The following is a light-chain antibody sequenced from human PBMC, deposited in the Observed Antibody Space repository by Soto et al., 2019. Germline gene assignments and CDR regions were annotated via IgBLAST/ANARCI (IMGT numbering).Light chain of an antibody. J-gene: IGLJ1*01. V-gene: IGLV1-44*01. CDR1: SPNIGSNT. CDR3: AAWDDSLNGHV. CDR2: SNN. Sequence: QYILAQPPSASGTPGHRVTISCSGSSPNIGSNTVNWYQQLPGTAPKLLIYSNNQRPSGVPDRFSGSKSGTSASLAISVLRSEDEADYYCAAWDDSLNGHVFGTGTKVTVL.